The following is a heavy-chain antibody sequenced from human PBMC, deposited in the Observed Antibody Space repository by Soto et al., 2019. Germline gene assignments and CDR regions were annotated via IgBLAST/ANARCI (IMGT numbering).Heavy chain of an antibody. CDR2: TKSXGSGT. V-gene: IGHV3-74*01. CDR3: XXXXXXXXXXXXDV. J-gene: IGHJ6*04. Sequence: EVQLVESGGGLLQPGGSLTLSCTASGFTFSNYWMHWVRQAPGKGLVWVSRTKSXGSGTSYTDSVXGRFTISRDNAYXXXXXXXXXXXXXXXXXXXXXXXXXXXXXXXXDVWGKGTTVIVSS. CDR1: GFTFSNYW.